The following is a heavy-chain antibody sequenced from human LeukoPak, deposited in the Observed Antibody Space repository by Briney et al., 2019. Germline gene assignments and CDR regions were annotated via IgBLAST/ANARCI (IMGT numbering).Heavy chain of an antibody. CDR1: GGSFSGYY. CDR3: ARGGSAMVKYYYYYCYMDV. CDR2: INHSGGT. D-gene: IGHD5-18*01. V-gene: IGHV4-34*01. Sequence: SETLSLTCAVYGGSFSGYYWSWIRQPPGKGLEWIGKINHSGGTNYNPSLKSRVTISVDTSKNQFSLKLSSVTAADTAVYYCARGGSAMVKYYYYYCYMDVWGKGTTVTVSS. J-gene: IGHJ6*03.